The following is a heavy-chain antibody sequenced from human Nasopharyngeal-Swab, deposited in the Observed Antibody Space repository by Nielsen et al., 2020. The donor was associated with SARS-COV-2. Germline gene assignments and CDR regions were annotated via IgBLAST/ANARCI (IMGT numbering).Heavy chain of an antibody. J-gene: IGHJ5*02. CDR2: IYNSGST. V-gene: IGHV4-39*01. Sequence: SETLSLTCSVSGGSISSSEYYWGWTRQPPGKGLEWTGSIYNSGSTHYQSSPKSRVTISGYTPKNQFPLTLRSVTAADTAVYYCARQARLNYNYAPGGWFDPWGQGTLVTVSS. D-gene: IGHD1-20*01. CDR3: ARQARLNYNYAPGGWFDP. CDR1: GGSISSSEYY.